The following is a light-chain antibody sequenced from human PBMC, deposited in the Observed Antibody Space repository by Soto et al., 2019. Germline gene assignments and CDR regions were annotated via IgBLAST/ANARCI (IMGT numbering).Light chain of an antibody. CDR3: QAWDSSTVV. CDR2: QDN. J-gene: IGLJ3*02. Sequence: SYELTQPPSVSVSPGQTASITCSGDKLGDKYACWYQQKPRQSPVLVIYQDNERPSGIPERFSGSNSGNTATLTISETQAMDEADYYCQAWDSSTVVFGGGTKLTVL. CDR1: KLGDKY. V-gene: IGLV3-1*01.